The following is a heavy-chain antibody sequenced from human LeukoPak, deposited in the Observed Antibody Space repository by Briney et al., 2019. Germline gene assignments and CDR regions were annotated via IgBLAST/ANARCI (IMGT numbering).Heavy chain of an antibody. CDR2: IVVGSGNT. Sequence: ASVKVSCKASGFTFTSSAMQWVRQARGQRLEWIGWIVVGSGNTNYAQKFQERVTITRDMSTSTAFFDLSRLISDDTAVYYCARGPGLGVPAVIMDYYGLDVWGQGTTISVS. J-gene: IGHJ6*02. V-gene: IGHV1-58*02. CDR3: ARGPGLGVPAVIMDYYGLDV. D-gene: IGHD2-2*01. CDR1: GFTFTSSA.